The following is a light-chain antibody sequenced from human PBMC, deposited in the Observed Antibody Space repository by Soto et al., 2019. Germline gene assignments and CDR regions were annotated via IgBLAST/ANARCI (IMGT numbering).Light chain of an antibody. CDR3: QHYNDWPT. CDR1: QGIGLK. J-gene: IGKJ1*01. V-gene: IGKV3-15*01. Sequence: EIVMTQSPATLSVSPGERVTLSCRASQGIGLKLAWYQHKPGQAPRLLFYDASTWATGLPDRFSGSGAGTQFTLSISSVQSEAFAIYYCQHYNDWPTFGQGTKVEIK. CDR2: DAS.